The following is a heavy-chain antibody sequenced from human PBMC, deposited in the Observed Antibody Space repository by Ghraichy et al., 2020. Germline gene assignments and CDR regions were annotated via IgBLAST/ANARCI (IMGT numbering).Heavy chain of an antibody. J-gene: IGHJ4*02. Sequence: GGSLRLSCAASGFTFSSYAMSWVRQAPGKGLEWVSAISGSVGSTYYADSVKGRFTISRDNSKNTLYLQMNSLRAEDTAEYYCAKGLRFLEWLLRGDYFDSWGQGTLVTVTS. CDR2: ISGSVGST. CDR1: GFTFSSYA. D-gene: IGHD3-3*01. CDR3: AKGLRFLEWLLRGDYFDS. V-gene: IGHV3-23*01.